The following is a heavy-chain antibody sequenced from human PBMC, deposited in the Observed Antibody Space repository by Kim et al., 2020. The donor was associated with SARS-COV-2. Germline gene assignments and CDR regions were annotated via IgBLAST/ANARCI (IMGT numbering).Heavy chain of an antibody. CDR1: GFTVSSNY. Sequence: GGSLRLSCAASGFTVSSNYMSWVRQAPGKGLEWVSVIYSGGSTYYADSVKGRFTISRDNSKNTLYLQMNSLRAEDTAVYYCARTGYSSSWYAPETWAFFDCRGQGTLVTVSS. D-gene: IGHD6-13*01. CDR3: ARTGYSSSWYAPETWAFFDC. CDR2: IYSGGST. J-gene: IGHJ4*02. V-gene: IGHV3-53*01.